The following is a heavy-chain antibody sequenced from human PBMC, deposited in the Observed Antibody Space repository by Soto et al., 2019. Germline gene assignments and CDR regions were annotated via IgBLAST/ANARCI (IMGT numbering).Heavy chain of an antibody. V-gene: IGHV3-53*01. CDR1: GFTVSNNY. CDR2: IYSAGIT. J-gene: IGHJ6*02. CDR3: ARDKRRPAANIYYYDGMDV. Sequence: WGSLRLSCAASGFTVSNNYMSWVRQAPGKGLEWVSIIYSAGITYYADSVKGRFTISRDNSKNTLYLQMDSLRAEDTAVYYCARDKRRPAANIYYYDGMDVWGQGTTVTVSS. D-gene: IGHD2-2*01.